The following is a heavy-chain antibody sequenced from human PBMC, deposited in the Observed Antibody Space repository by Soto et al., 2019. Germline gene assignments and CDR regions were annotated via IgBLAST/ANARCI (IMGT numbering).Heavy chain of an antibody. CDR2: VFYSGST. Sequence: QLQLQESGPGLVKPSETLSLTCTVSGGSISSSSYYWGWIRQPPGKGLEWIGNVFYSGSTYYNPSLKSRVTMSVDTSKNQFSLKLSSVTAADTAVYYCASSQRGSYFDYWGQGTLVTVSS. CDR1: GGSISSSSYY. J-gene: IGHJ4*02. V-gene: IGHV4-39*01. D-gene: IGHD5-12*01. CDR3: ASSQRGSYFDY.